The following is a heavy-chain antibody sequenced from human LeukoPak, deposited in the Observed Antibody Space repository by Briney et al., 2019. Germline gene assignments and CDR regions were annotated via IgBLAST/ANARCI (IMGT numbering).Heavy chain of an antibody. CDR1: GFTLSTYW. V-gene: IGHV3-21*01. J-gene: IGHJ3*02. D-gene: IGHD1-1*01. CDR3: ARDLPGELGRGVFDI. CDR2: ITVTTTFI. Sequence: GGSLRLSCAASGFTLSTYWMHWVRQSPGKGLVWVSSITVTTTFIYYADSVKGRFTISRDNAKNSLYLQMNTLRVEDTAVYYCARDLPGELGRGVFDIWGQGTMVTVSS.